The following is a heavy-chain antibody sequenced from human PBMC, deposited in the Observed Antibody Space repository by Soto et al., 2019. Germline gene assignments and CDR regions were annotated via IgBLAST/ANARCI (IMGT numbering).Heavy chain of an antibody. CDR1: GDSVSSNSAA. V-gene: IGHV6-1*01. J-gene: IGHJ6*02. Sequence: SQTLSLTCAISGDSVSSNSAAWNWIRQSPSRGLEWLGRTYYRSKWYNDYAVSVKSRITINPDTSKNQFSLQLNSVTPEDTAVYYCARIWKLELGYYYGMDVWDQGTTVTVSS. D-gene: IGHD1-7*01. CDR3: ARIWKLELGYYYGMDV. CDR2: TYYRSKWYN.